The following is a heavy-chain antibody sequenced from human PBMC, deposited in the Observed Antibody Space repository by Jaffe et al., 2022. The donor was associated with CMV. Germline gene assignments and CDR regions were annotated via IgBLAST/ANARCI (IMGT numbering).Heavy chain of an antibody. CDR1: GFTFSSYN. D-gene: IGHD6-13*01. J-gene: IGHJ4*02. Sequence: EVQLVESGGGLVKPGGSLRLSCAVSGFTFSSYNMNWVRQAPGKGLEWVSSISSSSSYISYADSVKGRFTISRDNTKNSLYLQMNSLRAEDTAVYYCARDSFGSSANDYWGQGTLVTVSS. CDR2: ISSSSSYI. CDR3: ARDSFGSSANDY. V-gene: IGHV3-21*01.